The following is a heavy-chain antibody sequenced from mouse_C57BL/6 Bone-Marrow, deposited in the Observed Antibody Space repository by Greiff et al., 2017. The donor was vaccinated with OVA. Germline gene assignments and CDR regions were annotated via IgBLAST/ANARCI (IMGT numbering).Heavy chain of an antibody. J-gene: IGHJ2*01. D-gene: IGHD1-1*01. Sequence: EVKVVESGGDLVKPGGSLKLSCAASGFTFSSYGMSWVRQTPDKRLEWVATISSGGSYTYYPDSVKGRFTISRDNAKNTLYLQMSSLKSEDTAMYYCVITTVVHFDYWGQGTTLTVSS. CDR3: VITTVVHFDY. V-gene: IGHV5-6*01. CDR2: ISSGGSYT. CDR1: GFTFSSYG.